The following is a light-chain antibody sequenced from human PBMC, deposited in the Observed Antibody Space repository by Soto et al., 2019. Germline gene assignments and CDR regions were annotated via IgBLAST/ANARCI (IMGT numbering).Light chain of an antibody. V-gene: IGLV2-14*01. CDR1: ASDVGGYNF. CDR3: MSYVSSATYV. CDR2: DVS. Sequence: QSVLTQPASVSGSPGQSITISCTGTASDVGGYNFVSWYQQYPGRAPKLMIYDVSNRPSGVSTRFSGSKSGNTASLTISGLQAEDEADYYCMSYVSSATYVFGTGTKLTVL. J-gene: IGLJ1*01.